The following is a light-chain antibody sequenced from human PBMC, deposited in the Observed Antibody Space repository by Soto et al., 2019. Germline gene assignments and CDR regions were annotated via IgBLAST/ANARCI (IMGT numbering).Light chain of an antibody. CDR2: YDS. V-gene: IGLV3-21*04. J-gene: IGLJ6*01. Sequence: SYELTQPPSVSVAPGKTARITCGGNNIGSKSVHWYQQKPGQAPVLVIYYDSDRPSGIPERFSGSNSGNTATLTISRVEAGDEADYYCQVWDSSSDHPDYNVFGSGTKLTVL. CDR1: NIGSKS. CDR3: QVWDSSSDHPDYNV.